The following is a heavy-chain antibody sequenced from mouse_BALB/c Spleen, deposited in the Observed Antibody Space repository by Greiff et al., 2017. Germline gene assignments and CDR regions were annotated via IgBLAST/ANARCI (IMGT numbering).Heavy chain of an antibody. Sequence: VQLQQSGAELVKPGASVKLSCKASGYTFTSYYMYWVKQRPGQGLEWIGEINPSNGGTNFNEKFKSKATLTVDKSSSTAYMQLSSLTSEDSAVYYCTRGEYGNYDYWGQGTTLTVSS. CDR2: INPSNGGT. J-gene: IGHJ2*01. CDR3: TRGEYGNYDY. D-gene: IGHD2-10*02. CDR1: GYTFTSYY. V-gene: IGHV1S81*02.